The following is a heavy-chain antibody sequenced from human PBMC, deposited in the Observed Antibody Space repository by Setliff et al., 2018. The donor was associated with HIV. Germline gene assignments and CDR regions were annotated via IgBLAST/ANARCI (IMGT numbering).Heavy chain of an antibody. J-gene: IGHJ6*03. Sequence: PGGSLRLSCAASGFTFSSYGMHWVRQAPGRGLEWLSVIYSGSGSTKYADSVKGRFTISRDNSKNMLYLQMNSLRVEDTAIYHCAKETPMGLEWSSPETRNYNAYYYMDVWGEGTTVTVSS. D-gene: IGHD3-3*01. CDR3: AKETPMGLEWSSPETRNYNAYYYMDV. CDR2: IYSGSGST. CDR1: GFTFSSYG. V-gene: IGHV3-NL1*01.